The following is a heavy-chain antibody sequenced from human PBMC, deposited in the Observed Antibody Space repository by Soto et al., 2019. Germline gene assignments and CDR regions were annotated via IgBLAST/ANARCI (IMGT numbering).Heavy chain of an antibody. CDR2: ISSSGSTI. V-gene: IGHV3-11*01. CDR3: ARERRKHIVVVTPHINWFDP. D-gene: IGHD2-21*02. Sequence: GGSLRLSCAASGFTFSDYYMSWIRQAPGKGLEWVSYISSSGSTIYYADSVKGRFTISRDNAKNSLYLQMNSLRAEDTAVYYCARERRKHIVVVTPHINWFDPWGQGTMVTVSS. CDR1: GFTFSDYY. J-gene: IGHJ5*02.